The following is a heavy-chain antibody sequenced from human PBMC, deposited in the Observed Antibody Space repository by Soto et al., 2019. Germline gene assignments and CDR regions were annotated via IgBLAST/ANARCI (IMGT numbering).Heavy chain of an antibody. V-gene: IGHV3-30*03. CDR2: ISYDGSNK. CDR1: GFTFSSYG. J-gene: IGHJ4*02. CDR3: ARESEDLTSNFDY. Sequence: GGSLRLSCAASGFTFSSYGMHWVRQAPGKGLEWVAVISYDGSNKYYADSVKGRFTISRDNAKNSLYLEMNSLRAEDTAVYYCARESEDLTSNFDYWGQGTLVTVSS.